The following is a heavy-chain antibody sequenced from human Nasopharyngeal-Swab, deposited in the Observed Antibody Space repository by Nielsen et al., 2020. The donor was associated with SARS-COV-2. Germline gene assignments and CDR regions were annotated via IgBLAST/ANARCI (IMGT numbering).Heavy chain of an antibody. CDR3: ARGGRGGATTSRANNWFDP. Sequence: VRQTPGKGLEWVSYTSSSSSTIYYADSVKGRFTISSDNAKNSLHLQMNSLRAEDTAVYSCARGGRGGATTSRANNWFDPWGQGTLVTV. CDR2: TSSSSSTI. V-gene: IGHV3-48*04. J-gene: IGHJ5*02. D-gene: IGHD2-2*01.